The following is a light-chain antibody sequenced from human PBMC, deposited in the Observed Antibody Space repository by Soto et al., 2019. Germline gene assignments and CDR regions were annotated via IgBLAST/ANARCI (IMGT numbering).Light chain of an antibody. V-gene: IGLV4-69*01. CDR1: SGHSSYA. Sequence: QSVLTQSPSASASLGASVKLTCTLSSGHSSYAIAWHQQRPEKGPRFLMKLNSDGSHNKGDGIPDRFSGSSSGAERYLTISSLQSEDEADYYCQTWDTGIRLFGGGTQLTVL. CDR2: LNSDGSH. CDR3: QTWDTGIRL. J-gene: IGLJ2*01.